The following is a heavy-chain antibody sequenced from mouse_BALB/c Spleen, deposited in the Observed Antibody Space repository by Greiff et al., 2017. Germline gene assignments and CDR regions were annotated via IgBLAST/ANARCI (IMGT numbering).Heavy chain of an antibody. CDR2: ISSGGST. CDR3: GRGYYDYDGFAY. J-gene: IGHJ3*01. Sequence: VQLKESGGGLVKPGGSLKLSCAASGFTFSSYAMSWVRQTPEKRLEWVASISSGGSTYYSDSVKGRLTISRDNARNILYLQMSSLGSEDTAMYYCGRGYYDYDGFAYWGQGTLVTVSA. V-gene: IGHV5-6-5*01. CDR1: GFTFSSYA. D-gene: IGHD2-4*01.